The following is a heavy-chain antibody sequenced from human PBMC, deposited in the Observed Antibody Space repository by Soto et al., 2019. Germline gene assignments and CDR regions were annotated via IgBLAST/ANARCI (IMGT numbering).Heavy chain of an antibody. CDR3: AKDGGITMVRGVITKSSGFDY. CDR1: GFTFDDYA. J-gene: IGHJ4*02. Sequence: EVQLVESGGGLVQPGRSLRLSCAASGFTFDDYAMHWVRQAPGKGLEWVSGISWNSGSIGYADSVKGRFTISRDNAKNSLYLQMNSLRAEDTALYYCAKDGGITMVRGVITKSSGFDYRGQGTLVTVSS. D-gene: IGHD3-10*01. V-gene: IGHV3-9*01. CDR2: ISWNSGSI.